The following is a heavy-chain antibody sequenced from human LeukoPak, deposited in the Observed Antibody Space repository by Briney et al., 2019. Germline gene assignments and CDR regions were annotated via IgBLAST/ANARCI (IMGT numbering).Heavy chain of an antibody. Sequence: GGSLRLSWAATGFTFSNAWMSWVRQAPGKGLEWVGRIKSKTDGGTTDYAAPVKGRFTISRDDSKNTLYLQMNSLKTEDTAVYYCTTWGTSVPAAILYYYYMDVWGKGTTVTVSS. D-gene: IGHD2-2*01. J-gene: IGHJ6*03. CDR3: TTWGTSVPAAILYYYYMDV. V-gene: IGHV3-15*01. CDR2: IKSKTDGGTT. CDR1: GFTFSNAW.